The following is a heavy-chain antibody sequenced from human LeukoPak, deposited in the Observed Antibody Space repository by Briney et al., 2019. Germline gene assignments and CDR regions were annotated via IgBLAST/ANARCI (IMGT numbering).Heavy chain of an antibody. CDR3: AREAYDYCDLNWFDP. CDR1: GYSISSGYY. CDR2: IYHSGIT. J-gene: IGHJ5*02. D-gene: IGHD4-17*01. V-gene: IGHV4-38-2*02. Sequence: SETLSLTCTVSGYSISSGYYWGWMRQPPGKGLEWIGTIYHSGITYYNPSLKSRVTISVDTSKNQFSLKLNSVTAADTAVYYCAREAYDYCDLNWFDPWGQGTLVTVSS.